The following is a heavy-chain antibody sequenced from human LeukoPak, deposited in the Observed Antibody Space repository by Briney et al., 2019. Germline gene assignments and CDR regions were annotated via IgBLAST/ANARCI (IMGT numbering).Heavy chain of an antibody. CDR1: GFTFSSYA. CDR3: ARRFYGMDV. J-gene: IGHJ6*02. Sequence: PGGSLRLSCAASGFTFSSYAMHWVRRAPGKGLEWVSVIYSGGSTYYADSVKGRFTISRDNSKNTLYLQMNSLRAEDTAVYYCARRFYGMDVWGQGTTVTVSS. V-gene: IGHV3-66*04. CDR2: IYSGGST.